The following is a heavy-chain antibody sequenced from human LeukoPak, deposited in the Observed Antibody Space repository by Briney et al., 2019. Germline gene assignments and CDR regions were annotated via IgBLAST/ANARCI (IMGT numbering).Heavy chain of an antibody. V-gene: IGHV3-23*01. CDR2: ISGSGGST. D-gene: IGHD3-9*01. Sequence: GGSLRLSCAASGFTFSSYAMSWVRQAPEKGLEWVSAISGSGGSTYYADSVKGRFTISRDNSKNTLYLQMNSLRAEDTAVYYCARGGGGGFDWLAKKVYNWFDPWGQGTLVTVSS. CDR1: GFTFSSYA. CDR3: ARGGGGGFDWLAKKVYNWFDP. J-gene: IGHJ5*02.